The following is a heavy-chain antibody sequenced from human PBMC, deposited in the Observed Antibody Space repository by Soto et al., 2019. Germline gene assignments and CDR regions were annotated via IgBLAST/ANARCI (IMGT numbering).Heavy chain of an antibody. CDR1: GLIVSSNH. Sequence: GGSLRLSCAASGLIVSSNHMTWVRQAPGKGLEWVSVMYSGGRGSTYYADFVKGRFTISRDNSKNTLYLQMNSLRAEDTAVYHCARDRGNYGMDVWGQGTTVTVSS. CDR2: MYSGGRGST. J-gene: IGHJ6*02. V-gene: IGHV3-53*01. CDR3: ARDRGNYGMDV.